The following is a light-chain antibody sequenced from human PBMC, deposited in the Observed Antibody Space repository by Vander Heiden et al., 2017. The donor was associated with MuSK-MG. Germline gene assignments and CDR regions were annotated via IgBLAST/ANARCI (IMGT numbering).Light chain of an antibody. Sequence: TVMTQSPVILSVSPGERVTLTCGVSQSVNSKLAWYQQKPGQAPRLLIYGASTRATGIPVRFSGSGSGTEFPLTISGLQSEDFAVYSCQQDDNCPITFGGGTKVEIK. V-gene: IGKV3-15*01. CDR2: GAS. CDR1: QSVNSK. J-gene: IGKJ4*01. CDR3: QQDDNCPIT.